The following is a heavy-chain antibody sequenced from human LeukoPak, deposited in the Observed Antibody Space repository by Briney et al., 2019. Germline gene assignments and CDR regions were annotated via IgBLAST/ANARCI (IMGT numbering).Heavy chain of an antibody. V-gene: IGHV4-39*07. J-gene: IGHJ3*02. CDR2: IYHSGST. D-gene: IGHD6-19*01. CDR3: ARRSRDSSAWLDAFDI. CDR1: GGSISSSSYY. Sequence: SETLSLTCTVSGGSISSSSYYWGWIRQPPGKGLEWIGSIYHSGSTYYNPSLKSRVTISVDTSKNQFSLKLSSLTAADTAVYYCARRSRDSSAWLDAFDIWGQGTMVTVSS.